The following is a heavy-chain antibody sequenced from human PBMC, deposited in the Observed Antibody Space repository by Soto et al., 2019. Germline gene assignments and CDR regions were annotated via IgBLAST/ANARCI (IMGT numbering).Heavy chain of an antibody. D-gene: IGHD3-10*01. J-gene: IGHJ6*02. V-gene: IGHV4-31*03. Sequence: QVQLRESGPGLVKPSQTLSLTCTVSGGSISRGGYYWSWIRQHPGKGLEWIGYLYYSGSTYYNPSLKSRVTISVDTSKHLFSLKLSSVTAADTAVYYCARAYGSGYMDVWGQGTTVTVSS. CDR3: ARAYGSGYMDV. CDR1: GGSISRGGYY. CDR2: LYYSGST.